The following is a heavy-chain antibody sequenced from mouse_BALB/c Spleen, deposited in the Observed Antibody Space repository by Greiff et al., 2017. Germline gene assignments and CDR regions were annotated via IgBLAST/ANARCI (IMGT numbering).Heavy chain of an antibody. CDR3: TRRPGTGGYFDY. V-gene: IGHV1-63*02. Sequence: VQLQQSGAELVRPGTSVKMSCKAAGYTFTNYWIGWVKQRPGHGLEWIGDIYPGGGYTNYNQKFKDKATLTVDKSSSTAYMQLSSPTSEDSAVYYCTRRPGTGGYFDYWGQGTTLTVSS. J-gene: IGHJ2*01. CDR1: GYTFTNYW. D-gene: IGHD4-1*01. CDR2: IYPGGGYT.